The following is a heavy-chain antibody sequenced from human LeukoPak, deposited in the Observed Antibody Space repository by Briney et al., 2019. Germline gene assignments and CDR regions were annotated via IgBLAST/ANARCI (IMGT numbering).Heavy chain of an antibody. CDR3: AKDISAMAGAIAY. CDR1: GFTFDDYA. V-gene: IGHV3-9*01. D-gene: IGHD2-2*02. J-gene: IGHJ4*02. Sequence: GGSLRLSCAASGFTFDDYAMLWVRHAPGKGLEWVSGMSWNSGSIVYADSVKGRFTISRDNAKNSLYLQMNSLRAEDTALYYCAKDISAMAGAIAYWGQGTLVTVSS. CDR2: MSWNSGSI.